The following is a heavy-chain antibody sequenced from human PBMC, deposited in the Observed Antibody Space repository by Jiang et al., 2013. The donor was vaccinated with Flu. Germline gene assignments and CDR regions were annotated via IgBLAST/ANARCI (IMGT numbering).Heavy chain of an antibody. CDR3: ARGKLGYCSGGSCYSPWFDP. V-gene: IGHV1-69*01. J-gene: IGHJ5*02. CDR1: GGTFSSYA. Sequence: SGAEVKKPGSSVKVSCKASGGTFSSYAISWVRQAPGQGLEWMGGIIPIFGTANYAQKFQGRVTITADESTSTAYMELSSLRSEDTAVYYCARGKLGYCSGGSCYSPWFDPGAREPWSPSPQ. D-gene: IGHD2-15*01. CDR2: IIPIFGTA.